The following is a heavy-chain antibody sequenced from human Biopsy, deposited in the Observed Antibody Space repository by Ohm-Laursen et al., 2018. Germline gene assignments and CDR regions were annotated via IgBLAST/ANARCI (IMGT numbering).Heavy chain of an antibody. CDR2: IFYDGSNT. Sequence: GQTLSLTCAVSGFTFNNYGMQWVRQAPGKGLEWVAFIFYDGSNTYYADSVKGRFTISRDNSRDTLYLQMSSLRAEDTAVYYCAKDRYNYTPIGGFSMDVWGQGTTVTVSS. V-gene: IGHV3-30*18. D-gene: IGHD5-18*01. CDR3: AKDRYNYTPIGGFSMDV. CDR1: GFTFNNYG. J-gene: IGHJ6*02.